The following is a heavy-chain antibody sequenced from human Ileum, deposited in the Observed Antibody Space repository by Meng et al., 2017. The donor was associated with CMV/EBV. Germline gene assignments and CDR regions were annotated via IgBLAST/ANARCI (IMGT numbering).Heavy chain of an antibody. CDR1: GFNLSDHN. CDR2: TGSKHESYNT. D-gene: IGHD1-26*01. J-gene: IGHJ4*02. V-gene: IGHV3-72*01. CDR3: ARDQRGSYDY. Sequence: CAVFGFNLSDHNVDWVRQTPGQGLEWVDRTGSKHESYNTVYAASVKGRFTISSDDSKSSVYLQMNSLNSDDTAVYYCARDQRGSYDYWGQGTLVTVSS.